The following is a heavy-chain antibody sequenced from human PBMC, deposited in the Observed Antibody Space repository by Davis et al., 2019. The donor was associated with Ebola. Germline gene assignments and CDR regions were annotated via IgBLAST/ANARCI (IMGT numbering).Heavy chain of an antibody. D-gene: IGHD3-10*01. V-gene: IGHV3-11*04. CDR2: IGPSGNSF. CDR3: ARGDYGSVNYYGMDV. Sequence: GESLKISCEVSGFTFNDYYMSWIRQAPGKGLEWIAYIGPSGNSFYFADSVKGRFTISRDNSKNSLYLQMNSLRVEDTAVYFCARGDYGSVNYYGMDVWGQGTTVTVS. CDR1: GFTFNDYY. J-gene: IGHJ6*02.